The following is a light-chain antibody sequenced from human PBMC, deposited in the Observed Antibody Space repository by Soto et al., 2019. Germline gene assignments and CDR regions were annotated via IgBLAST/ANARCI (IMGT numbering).Light chain of an antibody. J-gene: IGLJ2*01. CDR2: LEGSGSY. CDR1: SGHSSYI. CDR3: ETWDSNTRV. Sequence: QSVLTQSSSASASLGSSVKLTCTLSSGHSSYIIAWHHQQPGKAPRYLMKLEGSGSYNKGSGVPDRFSGSSSGADRYLTISNLQFEDEANCCCETWDSNTRVFGGGTKVTVL. V-gene: IGLV4-60*02.